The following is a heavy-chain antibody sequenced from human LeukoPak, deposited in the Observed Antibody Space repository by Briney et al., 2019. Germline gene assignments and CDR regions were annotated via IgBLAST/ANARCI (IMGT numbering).Heavy chain of an antibody. CDR1: GGSFSGYF. CDR3: ASLPATRHYYYYYMDV. V-gene: IGHV4-34*01. Sequence: SETLSLTCAVYGGSFSGYFWSWIRQPPGKGLEWIREINHSGSTNYNPSLKSRVTISVDTSKNQFSLKLSSVTAADTAVYYCASLPATRHYYYYYMDVWGKGTTVTVSS. J-gene: IGHJ6*03. D-gene: IGHD2-2*01. CDR2: INHSGST.